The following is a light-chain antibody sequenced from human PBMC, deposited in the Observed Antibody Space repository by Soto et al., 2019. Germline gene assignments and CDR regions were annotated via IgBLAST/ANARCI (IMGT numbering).Light chain of an antibody. CDR3: QQYDTWPRT. CDR2: GAS. V-gene: IGKV1-5*01. J-gene: IGKJ1*01. Sequence: DTQMTQSPSTLSASLGERVTITCRASQGVGSCFAWYQQKPGKAPRLLIYGASTLPPGVPSRFSGSGSGTQFTLTISSLQPEDFAAYYCQQYDTWPRTFGQGTKVDIK. CDR1: QGVGSC.